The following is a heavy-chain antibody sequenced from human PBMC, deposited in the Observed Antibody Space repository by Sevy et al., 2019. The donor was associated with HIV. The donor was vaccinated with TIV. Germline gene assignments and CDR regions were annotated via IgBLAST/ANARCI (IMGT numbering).Heavy chain of an antibody. CDR1: GDSIRSGGYS. J-gene: IGHJ2*01. V-gene: IGHV4-30-2*01. D-gene: IGHD6-13*01. CDR3: ARHSGQRLVNWYFDL. Sequence: SENLSLTCAVSGDSIRSGGYSWSWIRQPPGKGLEWIGYIYHTGSTNDSPSLKSRVTISVDRSKNHFSLELRSVTAADTAVYYCARHSGQRLVNWYFDLWGRGTLVTVSS. CDR2: IYHTGST.